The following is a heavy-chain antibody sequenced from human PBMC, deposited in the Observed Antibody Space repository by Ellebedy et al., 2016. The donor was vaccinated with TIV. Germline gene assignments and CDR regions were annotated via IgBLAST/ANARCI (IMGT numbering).Heavy chain of an antibody. V-gene: IGHV3-15*07. Sequence: GGSLRLSCAASGFTFSNAWMNWVRQAPGKGLEWGGRIKSKTDGGTTDYAAPVKGRFTISRDDSKNTLHLQMNSLKTEDTAVYYCTTWDVWGQGTTVTVSS. CDR2: IKSKTDGGTT. CDR1: GFTFSNAW. CDR3: TTWDV. J-gene: IGHJ6*02.